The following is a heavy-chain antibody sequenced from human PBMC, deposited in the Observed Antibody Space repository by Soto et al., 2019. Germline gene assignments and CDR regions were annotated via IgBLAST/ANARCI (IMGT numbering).Heavy chain of an antibody. CDR3: AKVVDAYWNYFDD. V-gene: IGHV4-30-2*01. CDR2: IYHSGST. CDR1: GGSISSGGYS. J-gene: IGHJ4*02. Sequence: QLQLQESGSGLVKPSQTLSLTCAVSGGSISSGGYSWSWIRQPPGKGLEWIGYIYHSGSTYYNPSLKSRVPMSVERTKNQFSLKLSSVTAADTAAYYCAKVVDAYWNYFDDWGQGTLVTVSS. D-gene: IGHD1-1*01.